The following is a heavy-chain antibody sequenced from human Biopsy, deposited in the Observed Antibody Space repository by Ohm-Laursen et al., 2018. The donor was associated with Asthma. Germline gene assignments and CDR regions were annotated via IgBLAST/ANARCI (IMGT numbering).Heavy chain of an antibody. D-gene: IGHD3-10*01. CDR3: ARAVDYSHYYGIDV. J-gene: IGHJ6*02. CDR1: GYTFNSAG. Sequence: GASVKVSCKPSGYTFNSAGITWVRQAPGQGLEWMGWISVYNGNTKVAQKLQDRVTMITDTSTSTAYMELRSLRSDDTAVYFCARAVDYSHYYGIDVWGQGTMVTVS. V-gene: IGHV1-18*01. CDR2: ISVYNGNT.